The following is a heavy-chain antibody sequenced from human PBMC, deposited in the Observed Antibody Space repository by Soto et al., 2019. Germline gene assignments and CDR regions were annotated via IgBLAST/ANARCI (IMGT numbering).Heavy chain of an antibody. CDR2: IKQDGSEK. Sequence: GGSLRLSCAASGFTFSSYWMSWVRQAPGKGLEWVANIKQDGSEKYYVDSVKGRFTISRDNAKNSLYLQMNSLRAEDTAVYYCASAGNVLLWFGELLNFDYWGQGTLVTVSS. D-gene: IGHD3-10*01. J-gene: IGHJ4*02. CDR3: ASAGNVLLWFGELLNFDY. CDR1: GFTFSSYW. V-gene: IGHV3-7*02.